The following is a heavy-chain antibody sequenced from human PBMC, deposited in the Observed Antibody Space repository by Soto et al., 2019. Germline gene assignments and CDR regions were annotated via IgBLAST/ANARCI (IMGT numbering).Heavy chain of an antibody. Sequence: LSLTCTVSGGSISSYYWSWIRQPPGKGLEWIGYIYYSGSTNYNPSLKSRVTISVDTSKNQFSLKLSSVTAADTAVYYCARALRSYRLYLDYWGQGTLVTVSS. J-gene: IGHJ4*02. CDR2: IYYSGST. CDR3: ARALRSYRLYLDY. CDR1: GGSISSYY. D-gene: IGHD1-26*01. V-gene: IGHV4-59*01.